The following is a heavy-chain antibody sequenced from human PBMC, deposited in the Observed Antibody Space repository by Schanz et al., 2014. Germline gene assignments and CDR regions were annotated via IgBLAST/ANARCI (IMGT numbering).Heavy chain of an antibody. CDR3: AKDPSHGDYDYYFDY. J-gene: IGHJ4*02. CDR2: LSGSGGST. Sequence: EVQLLESGGGLVQPGGSLRLSCGGSGFTFSDYYMSWIRQAPGKGLEWVSALSGSGGSTYYADSVKGRFTISRDNSKNTLYLQMNTLRAEDTAVYYCAKDPSHGDYDYYFDYWGQGTLVTVSS. CDR1: GFTFSDYY. D-gene: IGHD3-22*01. V-gene: IGHV3-23*01.